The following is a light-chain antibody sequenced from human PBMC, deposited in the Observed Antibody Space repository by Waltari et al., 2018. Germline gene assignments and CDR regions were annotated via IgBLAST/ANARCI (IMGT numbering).Light chain of an antibody. CDR2: EVN. CDR3: TSYTRSNTWV. Sequence: QSALTQPASVSGSPGQSITISCTGTSSDIGDYNFVSWYQQFPGKAPKLMIYEVNNRPLGVSNRYSGSKSGNTASLTISGLQAEDDADYYCTSYTRSNTWVFGGGTKVTVL. J-gene: IGLJ3*02. V-gene: IGLV2-14*01. CDR1: SSDIGDYNF.